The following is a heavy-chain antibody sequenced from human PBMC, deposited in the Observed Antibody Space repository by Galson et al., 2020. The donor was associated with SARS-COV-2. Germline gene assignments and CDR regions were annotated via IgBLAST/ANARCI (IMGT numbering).Heavy chain of an antibody. CDR3: ATGGGPYYYGSGSPNWFDP. V-gene: IGHV1-24*01. D-gene: IGHD3-10*01. J-gene: IGHJ5*02. CDR2: FDPEDGET. CDR1: RYTLTELS. Sequence: ASVKVSCKVSRYTLTELSMHWVRQAPGKGLEWMGGFDPEDGETIYAQKFQGRVTMTEDTSTDTAYMELSSLRSEDTAVYYCATGGGPYYYGSGSPNWFDPLGQGTLVTVSS.